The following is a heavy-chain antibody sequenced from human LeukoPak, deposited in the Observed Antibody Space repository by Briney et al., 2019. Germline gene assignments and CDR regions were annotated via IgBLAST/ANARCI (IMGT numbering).Heavy chain of an antibody. CDR3: AREKGAFTIFGVVTANYYYYGMDV. CDR1: GFTFSSYW. V-gene: IGHV3-7*01. J-gene: IGHJ6*02. CDR2: IKQDGSEK. Sequence: PGGSLRLSCAASGFTFSSYWMSWVRQAPGKGLEWVANIKQDGSEKYYVDSVKGRFTISRDNAKNSLYLQMNSLRAEDTAVYYCAREKGAFTIFGVVTANYYYYGMDVWGQGTTVTVSS. D-gene: IGHD3-3*01.